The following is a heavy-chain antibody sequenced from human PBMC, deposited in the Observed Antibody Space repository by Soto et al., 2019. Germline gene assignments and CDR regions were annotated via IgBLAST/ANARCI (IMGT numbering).Heavy chain of an antibody. J-gene: IGHJ5*02. CDR3: ARDQPLTWNYEGGWFDP. D-gene: IGHD1-7*01. V-gene: IGHV4-61*01. CDR2: IYYSGST. CDR1: GGSVSSGSYY. Sequence: SETLSLTCTVSGGSVSSGSYYWSWIRQPPGKGLEWIGYIYYSGSTNYNPSLKSRVTISVDTSKNQFSLKLSSVTAADTAVYYCARDQPLTWNYEGGWFDPWGQGTLVTVS.